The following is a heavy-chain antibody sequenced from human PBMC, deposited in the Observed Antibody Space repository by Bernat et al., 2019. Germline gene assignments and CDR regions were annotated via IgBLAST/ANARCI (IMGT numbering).Heavy chain of an antibody. D-gene: IGHD3-10*01. CDR1: GFTFSSYA. CDR2: ISYDGSNK. J-gene: IGHJ3*02. V-gene: IGHV3-30-3*01. Sequence: QVQLVESGGGVVQPGRSLRLSCAASGFTFSSYAMHWVRQAPGKGLEWVAVISYDGSNKYYADSVKSRFTISRDNSKNTLYLQMNSLRAEDTAVYYCAGPPPGLHIVIGAFDIWGQGTMVTVSS. CDR3: AGPPPGLHIVIGAFDI.